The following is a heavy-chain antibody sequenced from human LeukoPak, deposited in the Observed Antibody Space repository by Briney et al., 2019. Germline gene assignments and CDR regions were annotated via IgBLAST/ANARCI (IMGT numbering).Heavy chain of an antibody. CDR2: INPNSGGT. V-gene: IGHV1-2*02. D-gene: IGHD6-13*01. Sequence: ASVKVSCKASGYTLTGYYMHWVRQAPGQGLEWMGWINPNSGGTNYAQKFQGRVTMTRDMSTSTVYMELSSLRSEDTAVYYCARAKPPGIGDDAFDIWGQGTMVTVSS. J-gene: IGHJ3*02. CDR3: ARAKPPGIGDDAFDI. CDR1: GYTLTGYY.